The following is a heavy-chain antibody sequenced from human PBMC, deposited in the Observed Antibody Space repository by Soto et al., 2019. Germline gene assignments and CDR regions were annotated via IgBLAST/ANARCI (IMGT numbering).Heavy chain of an antibody. D-gene: IGHD3-22*01. J-gene: IGHJ4*02. V-gene: IGHV3-30*18. Sequence: PGGSLRLSCAVSGFTFSSYGMHWVRQAPGKGLEWVAVISYDGSNKYYADSVKGRFTISRDNSKNTLYLQMNSLRAEDTAVYYCAKVRALGYYDSSGYYFDYWGQGTLVTVSS. CDR2: ISYDGSNK. CDR1: GFTFSSYG. CDR3: AKVRALGYYDSSGYYFDY.